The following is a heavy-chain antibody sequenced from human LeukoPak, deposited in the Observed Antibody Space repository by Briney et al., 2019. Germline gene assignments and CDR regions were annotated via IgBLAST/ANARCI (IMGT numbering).Heavy chain of an antibody. D-gene: IGHD3-10*01. V-gene: IGHV3-23*01. CDR2: ISGSGGST. CDR1: GFTFSSYA. CDR3: AKDRITMAPKPDWFDP. Sequence: GGSLRLSCAASGFTFSSYAMSWVRQAPGKALEWVSAISGSGGSTYYADSVKGRFTISRDNSKNTLYLQMNSLRAEDTAVYYCAKDRITMAPKPDWFDPWGQGTLVTVSS. J-gene: IGHJ5*02.